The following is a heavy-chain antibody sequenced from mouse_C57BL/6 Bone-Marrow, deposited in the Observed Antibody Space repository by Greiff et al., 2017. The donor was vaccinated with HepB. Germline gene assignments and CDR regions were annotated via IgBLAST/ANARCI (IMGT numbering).Heavy chain of an antibody. Sequence: QVQLQQPGAELVKPGASVKLSCKASGYTFTSYWMQWVKQRPGQGLEWIGEIDPSDSYTNYNQKFKGKATLTVDTSSSTAYMQLSSLTSEDSAVYYCARCDPWFAYWGQGTLVTVSA. CDR3: ARCDPWFAY. CDR1: GYTFTSYW. V-gene: IGHV1-50*01. J-gene: IGHJ3*01. CDR2: IDPSDSYT.